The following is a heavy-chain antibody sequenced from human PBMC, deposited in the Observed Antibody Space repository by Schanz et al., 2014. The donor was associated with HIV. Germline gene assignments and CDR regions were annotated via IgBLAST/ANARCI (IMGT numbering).Heavy chain of an antibody. V-gene: IGHV1-8*02. CDR1: GGRFSSYA. CDR3: ARGARYGMDV. Sequence: QVQLVQSGAEVKKPGSSVKVSCESSGGRFSSYAINWVRQATGQGLEWLGWMNPGSGNTGYAWKFQGRVTMTRDTSIRTAYMELSSLRSDDTAVYYCARGARYGMDVWGQGTTVTVSS. CDR2: MNPGSGNT. J-gene: IGHJ6*02.